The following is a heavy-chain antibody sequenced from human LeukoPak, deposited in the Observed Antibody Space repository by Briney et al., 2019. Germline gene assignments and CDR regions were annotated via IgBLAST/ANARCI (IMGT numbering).Heavy chain of an antibody. D-gene: IGHD1-26*01. J-gene: IGHJ3*02. V-gene: IGHV1-18*01. Sequence: ASVSVSFTTSGYTFTDYGISWVRQAPGQGLGGMGWGSSLNGYRLYGQRFQGRLTMTADPSTTTVYMDLSSLTSDDTAVYYCARDAVGAQCFDIWGQGTMVAVSS. CDR1: GYTFTDYG. CDR2: GSSLNGYR. CDR3: ARDAVGAQCFDI.